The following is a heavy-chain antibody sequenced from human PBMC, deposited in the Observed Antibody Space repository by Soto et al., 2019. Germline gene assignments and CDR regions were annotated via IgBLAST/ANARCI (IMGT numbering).Heavy chain of an antibody. CDR3: ARGRLLGFGEGVYYYYGMDV. V-gene: IGHV4-34*01. D-gene: IGHD3-10*01. CDR1: GGSFSGYY. CDR2: INHSGST. Sequence: SETLSLTCAVYGGSFSGYYWSWIRQPPGKGLEWIGEINHSGSTNYNPSLKSRVTISVDTSKNQFSLKLSSVTAADTAVYYCARGRLLGFGEGVYYYYGMDVWGQGTTVTVAS. J-gene: IGHJ6*02.